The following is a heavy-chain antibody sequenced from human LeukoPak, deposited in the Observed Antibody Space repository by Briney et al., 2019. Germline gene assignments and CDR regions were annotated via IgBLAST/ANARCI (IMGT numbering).Heavy chain of an antibody. CDR3: ASSTTPPYYYMDV. CDR1: GYSFTSYW. CDR2: IYPGDSDT. V-gene: IGHV5-51*01. J-gene: IGHJ6*03. Sequence: GESLKISCKGSGYSFTSYWIGWVRQMPGKGLEWMGIIYPGDSDTRYSPSFQGQVTISADESISTAYLQWSSLKASDTAMYYCASSTTPPYYYMDVWGKGTTVTVSS. D-gene: IGHD4-11*01.